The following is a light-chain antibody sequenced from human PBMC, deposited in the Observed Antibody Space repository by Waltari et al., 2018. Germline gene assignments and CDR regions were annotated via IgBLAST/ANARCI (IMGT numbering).Light chain of an antibody. CDR1: QQVLYSPHNKSF. Sequence: DIVMTQSPDSLAVSLGERATVNCKSSQQVLYSPHNKSFLAWFQQKLGQPPKLLIYWASTRESGVPVRFSGSGSGRDFTLTISSLQAEDVAVYYCQQYYNIPWTFGQGTKVEIK. CDR2: WAS. J-gene: IGKJ1*01. V-gene: IGKV4-1*01. CDR3: QQYYNIPWT.